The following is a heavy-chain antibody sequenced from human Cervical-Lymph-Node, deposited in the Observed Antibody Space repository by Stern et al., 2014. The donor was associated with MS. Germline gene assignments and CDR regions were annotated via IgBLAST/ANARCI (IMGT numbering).Heavy chain of an antibody. CDR3: ARAAYSTSSYNY. V-gene: IGHV1-69*01. CDR2: IIPIFGTA. J-gene: IGHJ4*02. D-gene: IGHD6-6*01. CDR1: GGTFNTNV. Sequence: VQLVESGAEVKKPGSSVKVSCKASGGTFNTNVISWVRQAPGQGLEWMGGIIPIFGTALYAQKFQGRVTITPNQSTRPVYMELSSLRSEDTAVYYCARAAYSTSSYNYWGQGTLVIVSS.